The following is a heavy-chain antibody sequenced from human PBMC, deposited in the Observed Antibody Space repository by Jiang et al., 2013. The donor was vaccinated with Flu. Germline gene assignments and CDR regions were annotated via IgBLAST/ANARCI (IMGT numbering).Heavy chain of an antibody. CDR2: IIPILGIA. CDR1: GGTFSSYT. D-gene: IGHD6-13*01. Sequence: GAEVKKPGSSVKVSCKASGGTFSSYTISWVRQAPGQGLEWMGRIIPILGIANYAQKFQGRVTITADKSTSTAYMELSSLRSEDTAVYYCARTPPSSSWYVGTFDYWGQGTLVTVSS. CDR3: ARTPPSSSWYVGTFDY. J-gene: IGHJ4*02. V-gene: IGHV1-69*02.